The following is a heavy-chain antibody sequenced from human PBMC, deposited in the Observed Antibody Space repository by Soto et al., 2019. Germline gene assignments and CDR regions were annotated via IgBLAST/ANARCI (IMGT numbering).Heavy chain of an antibody. Sequence: GESLKISCAASGFTFSGSAMHWVRQASGKGLEWVGRIRSKANSYATAYAASVKGRFTISRDDSKNTAYLQMNSLKTEDTAVYYCTRLDDFWSGYYLYGMDVWGQGTTVTVSS. CDR1: GFTFSGSA. CDR2: IRSKANSYAT. CDR3: TRLDDFWSGYYLYGMDV. D-gene: IGHD3-3*01. J-gene: IGHJ6*02. V-gene: IGHV3-73*01.